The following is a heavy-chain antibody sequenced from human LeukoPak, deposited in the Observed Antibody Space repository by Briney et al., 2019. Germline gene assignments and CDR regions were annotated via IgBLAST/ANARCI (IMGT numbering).Heavy chain of an antibody. CDR1: GGTFSSYA. Sequence: GASVKVSCKASGGTFSSYAISWVRQAPGQGLEWMGRIIPILGIANYAQKFQGRVTITADKSTSTAYMELSSLRSEDTAVYYCARDVTNMVRGVPPLSWGQGTLVTVSS. CDR2: IIPILGIA. V-gene: IGHV1-69*04. J-gene: IGHJ4*02. CDR3: ARDVTNMVRGVPPLS. D-gene: IGHD3-10*01.